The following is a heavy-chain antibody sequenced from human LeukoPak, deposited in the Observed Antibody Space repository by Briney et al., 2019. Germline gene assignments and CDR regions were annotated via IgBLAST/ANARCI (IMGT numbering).Heavy chain of an antibody. Sequence: GGSLRLSCAASGFTFSSYAMHWARQAPGKGLEWVAVISYDGSNKYYADSVKGRFTISRDNSKNTLYLQMNSLRAEDTAVYYCARLIVVPAAPTDYWGQGTLVTVSS. V-gene: IGHV3-30*04. CDR3: ARLIVVPAAPTDY. CDR1: GFTFSSYA. CDR2: ISYDGSNK. D-gene: IGHD2-2*01. J-gene: IGHJ4*02.